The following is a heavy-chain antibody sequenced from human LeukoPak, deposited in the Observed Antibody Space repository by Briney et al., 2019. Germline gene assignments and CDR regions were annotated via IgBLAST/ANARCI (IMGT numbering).Heavy chain of an antibody. CDR1: GFTFSSYG. CDR3: AKDFASRYSSSWYLYYAFDI. CDR2: IRYDGSNK. D-gene: IGHD6-13*01. Sequence: GGSLRLSCAASGFTFSSYGMHWVRQAPGKGLEWVAFIRYDGSNKYYADSVKGRFTISRDNSKNTLYLQMNSLRAEDTAVYYCAKDFASRYSSSWYLYYAFDIWGQGTMVTVSS. J-gene: IGHJ3*02. V-gene: IGHV3-30*02.